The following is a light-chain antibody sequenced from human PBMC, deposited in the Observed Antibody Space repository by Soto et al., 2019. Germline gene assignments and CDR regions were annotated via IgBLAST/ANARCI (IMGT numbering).Light chain of an antibody. V-gene: IGKV1-27*01. CDR1: QGISNY. J-gene: IGKJ1*01. CDR2: AAS. CDR3: QKYNSAPWT. Sequence: DIQMTQSPSSLSASVGDRVTITCRASQGISNYLAWYQQKPGKVPKLLIYAASTLQSGVPSRFSGSGSGTDFTLTISILQPEDIEICYCQKYNSAPWTFGQGTKVEIK.